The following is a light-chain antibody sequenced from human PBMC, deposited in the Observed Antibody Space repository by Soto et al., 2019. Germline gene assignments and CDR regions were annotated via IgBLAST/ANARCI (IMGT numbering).Light chain of an antibody. J-gene: IGLJ3*02. CDR1: SSDVGGYDH. CDR3: SSYTNKDTLV. CDR2: DVT. Sequence: QSALTQPASVSGSPGQSITISCTGTSSDVGGYDHVSRYQQHPGKAPKLIIYDVTVRPSGISPRFSGSKSDNTASLAVSGLQPEDEADYYCSSYTNKDTLVFGGGTKVTVL. V-gene: IGLV2-14*03.